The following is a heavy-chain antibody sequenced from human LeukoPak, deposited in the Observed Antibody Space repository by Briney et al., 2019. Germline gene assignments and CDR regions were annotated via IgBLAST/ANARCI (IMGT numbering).Heavy chain of an antibody. Sequence: KPSESLSLTCTVSGGSISSSSYSWGWIRQPPGKGLEWIGSIDSSGNTYYNPSLNSRVTISVDTSKNQFSLKLSSVTAADTAVYYCARLEAVAGFFDYWGQGTLVIVSS. CDR2: IDSSGNT. J-gene: IGHJ4*02. CDR3: ARLEAVAGFFDY. CDR1: GGSISSSSYS. V-gene: IGHV4-39*07. D-gene: IGHD6-19*01.